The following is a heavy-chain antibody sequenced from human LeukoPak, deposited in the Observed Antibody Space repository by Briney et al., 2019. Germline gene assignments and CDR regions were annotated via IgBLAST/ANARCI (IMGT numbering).Heavy chain of an antibody. V-gene: IGHV1-24*01. J-gene: IGHJ6*02. D-gene: IGHD3-9*01. CDR3: ATADILTGYWPNGMDV. CDR1: GYTLTELS. Sequence: ALVKVSCKVSGYTLTELSMHWVRQAPGKGLEWMGGFDPEDGETIYAQKFQGRVTMTEDTSTDTAYMELSSLGSEDTAVYYCATADILTGYWPNGMDVWGQGTTVTVSS. CDR2: FDPEDGET.